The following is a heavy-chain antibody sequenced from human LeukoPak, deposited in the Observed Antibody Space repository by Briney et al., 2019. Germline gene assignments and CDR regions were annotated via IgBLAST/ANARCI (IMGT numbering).Heavy chain of an antibody. D-gene: IGHD3-3*01. CDR2: IIPIFGTA. Sequence: ASVKVSCKASGGTFISYAISWVRQAPGQGLEWMGGIIPIFGTANYAQKFQGRVTITADESTSTAYMELSSLRSEDTAVYYCARVGTITIFGVVYYYYGMDVWGQGTTVTVSS. CDR3: ARVGTITIFGVVYYYYGMDV. CDR1: GGTFISYA. V-gene: IGHV1-69*13. J-gene: IGHJ6*02.